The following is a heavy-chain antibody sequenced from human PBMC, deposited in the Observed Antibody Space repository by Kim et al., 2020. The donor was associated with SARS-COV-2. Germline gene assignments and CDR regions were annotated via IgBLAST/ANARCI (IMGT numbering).Heavy chain of an antibody. CDR3: ARGRSAP. V-gene: IGHV3-23*01. Sequence: GGSLRLSCAASGFTFSSYAFYWVRQAPGKGLAWVSSISTSGNTFYADSVKGRFTISRDDSNDTLYLQMNNLRAEDTAVYYCARGRSAPCGQGTLVTVSS. CDR2: ISTSGNT. CDR1: GFTFSSYA. J-gene: IGHJ5*02.